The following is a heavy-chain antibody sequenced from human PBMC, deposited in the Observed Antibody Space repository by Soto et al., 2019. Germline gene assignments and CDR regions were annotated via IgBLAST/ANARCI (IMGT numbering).Heavy chain of an antibody. Sequence: PSETLSLTCAVYGGSFSGYYWSWIRQPPGKGLEWIGEINHSGSTNYNPSLKSRVTISVDTSKNQFSLKLSSVTAADTAVYYCARVASSIAALYQFDPWGQGTLVTVSS. J-gene: IGHJ5*02. CDR3: ARVASSIAALYQFDP. CDR2: INHSGST. CDR1: GGSFSGYY. D-gene: IGHD6-6*01. V-gene: IGHV4-34*01.